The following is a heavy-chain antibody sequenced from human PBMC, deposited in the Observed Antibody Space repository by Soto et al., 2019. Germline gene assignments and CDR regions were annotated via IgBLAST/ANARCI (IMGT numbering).Heavy chain of an antibody. J-gene: IGHJ4*02. V-gene: IGHV3-11*05. Sequence: QVQLVESGGGLVKPGGSLRLSCAASGFTFSDYYMSWIRQAPGKGLEWVSHISSSSSYTKYVDSVKGRFTISRDSAKNSLYPQMNSLRAEDTAVYYCARVSHSGYDWFDYWGQGTLVTVSS. CDR1: GFTFSDYY. D-gene: IGHD5-12*01. CDR3: ARVSHSGYDWFDY. CDR2: ISSSSSYT.